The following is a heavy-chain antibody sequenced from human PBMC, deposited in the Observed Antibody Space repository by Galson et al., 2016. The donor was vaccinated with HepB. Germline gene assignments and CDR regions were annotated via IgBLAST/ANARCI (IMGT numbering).Heavy chain of an antibody. CDR1: GFTFSDYD. Sequence: SLRLSCAASGFTFSDYDMTWVRQAPGKGLEWVSRISRRGDTTYYADSVKGRFTVSRDNSENTLYLQMSSLRAEDTATYHCAKDRGSGKYLYHYGMDVWGQGTTVTVSS. D-gene: IGHD3-16*01. CDR2: ISRRGDTT. V-gene: IGHV3-23*01. CDR3: AKDRGSGKYLYHYGMDV. J-gene: IGHJ6*02.